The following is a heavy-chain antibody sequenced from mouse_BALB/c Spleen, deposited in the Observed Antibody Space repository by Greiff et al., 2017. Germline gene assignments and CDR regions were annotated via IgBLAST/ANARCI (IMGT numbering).Heavy chain of an antibody. D-gene: IGHD1-1*01. V-gene: IGHV5-17*02. J-gene: IGHJ1*01. CDR3: ARDYGSNRYFDV. CDR1: GFTFSSFG. Sequence: EVKVEESGGGLVQPGGSRKLSCAASGFTFSSFGMHWVRQAPEKGLEWVAYISSGSSTIYYADTVKGRFTISRDNPKNTLFLQMTSLRSEDTAMYYCARDYGSNRYFDVWGAGTTVTVSA. CDR2: ISSGSSTI.